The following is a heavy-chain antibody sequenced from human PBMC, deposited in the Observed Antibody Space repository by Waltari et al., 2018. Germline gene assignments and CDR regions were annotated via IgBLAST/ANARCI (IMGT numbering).Heavy chain of an antibody. Sequence: QVQLQQWGAGLLKPSETLSLTCAVYGGSFSGYYWSWIRQPPGKGLEWIGEINHSGSTNYNPSLKSRVTISVDTSKNQFSLKLSSVTAADTAVYYCARVAVGGWRYFDYWGQGTLVTVSS. V-gene: IGHV4-34*01. D-gene: IGHD6-19*01. CDR1: GGSFSGYY. CDR2: INHSGST. J-gene: IGHJ4*02. CDR3: ARVAVGGWRYFDY.